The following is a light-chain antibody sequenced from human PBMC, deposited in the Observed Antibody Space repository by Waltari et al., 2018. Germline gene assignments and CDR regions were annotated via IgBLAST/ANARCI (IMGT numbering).Light chain of an antibody. CDR3: QQYYTSPYT. V-gene: IGKV4-1*01. CDR2: WAS. J-gene: IGKJ2*01. CDR1: QSILHSSNNYNY. Sequence: DIVMTQSPESLAVSLGEMATISCTASQSILHSSNNYNYLAWYQQKPDQPPTLLIYWASTRESGVPDRFSGSGSGTDFTLTVSSLQAEDVALYYCQQYYTSPYTFGQGTKLEIK.